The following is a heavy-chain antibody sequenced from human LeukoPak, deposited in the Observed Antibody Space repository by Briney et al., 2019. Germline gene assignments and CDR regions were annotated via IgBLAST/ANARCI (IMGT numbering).Heavy chain of an antibody. V-gene: IGHV1-69*06. Sequence: ASVKVSCKASGYTFTGHYMHWVRQAPGQGLEWMGGIIPIFGTANYAQKFQGRVTITADKSTSTAYMELSSLRSEDTAVYYCARGYCSSTSCYVNWFDPWGQGTLVTVSS. J-gene: IGHJ5*02. D-gene: IGHD2-2*01. CDR1: GYTFTGHY. CDR2: IIPIFGTA. CDR3: ARGYCSSTSCYVNWFDP.